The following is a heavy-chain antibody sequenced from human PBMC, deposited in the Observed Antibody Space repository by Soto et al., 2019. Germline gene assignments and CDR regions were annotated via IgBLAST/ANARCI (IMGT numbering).Heavy chain of an antibody. D-gene: IGHD4-17*01. CDR2: IKRKSDGGTT. V-gene: IGHV3-15*07. Sequence: EVQLVESGGGLAEPGGSLRLSCVVSGFTVTDAWMHWGRQAPGKGLEWVGRIKRKSDGGTTDYAAPVKGRFTISIDDSKNTLYLQMNSLKTEDTAVYYCDDGDYVGAWGQGTLVTVSS. J-gene: IGHJ5*02. CDR3: DDGDYVGA. CDR1: GFTVTDAW.